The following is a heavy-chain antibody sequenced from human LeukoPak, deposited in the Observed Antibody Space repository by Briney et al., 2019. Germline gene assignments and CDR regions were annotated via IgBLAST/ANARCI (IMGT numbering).Heavy chain of an antibody. CDR2: IYHSGST. CDR3: ARDPQVRTVGDFDY. Sequence: SEILSLTCTVSGGSISSGGYYWSWIRQPPGKGLAWIGYIYHSGSTYYNPSLKSRVTISVDRSKNQFSLKLSSVTAADTAVYYCARDPQVRTVGDFDYWGQGTLVTVSS. CDR1: GGSISSGGYY. D-gene: IGHD4-23*01. V-gene: IGHV4-30-2*01. J-gene: IGHJ4*02.